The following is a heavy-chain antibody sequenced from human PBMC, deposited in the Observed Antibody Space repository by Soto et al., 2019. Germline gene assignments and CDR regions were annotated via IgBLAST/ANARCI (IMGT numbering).Heavy chain of an antibody. J-gene: IGHJ4*02. Sequence: ASVKVSCKASGYTFITYDINWVRQATGQGLEWMGWMNPSNGNAGYAQNFQGRVTMTRNTSISTAYMELSSLRSDDTAVYFCARRKERSGPNYFDSCGQGSMVTVYS. V-gene: IGHV1-8*01. CDR1: GYTFITYD. D-gene: IGHD1-26*01. CDR3: ARRKERSGPNYFDS. CDR2: MNPSNGNA.